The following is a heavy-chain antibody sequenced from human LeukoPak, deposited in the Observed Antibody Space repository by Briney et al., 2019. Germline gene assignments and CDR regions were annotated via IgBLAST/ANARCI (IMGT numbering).Heavy chain of an antibody. CDR3: ARLLRFLESSTDY. CDR1: GYTFTIYG. V-gene: IGHV1-18*01. CDR2: ISAYNGNT. Sequence: ASVTVSYTASGYTFTIYGISWVRQAPGQGLEWMGWISAYNGNTNYAHKLQGRLTMTTVTSTSTAYMELRSLRSDDTAVYYCARLLRFLESSTDYWGRGTLVTVSS. D-gene: IGHD3-3*01. J-gene: IGHJ4*02.